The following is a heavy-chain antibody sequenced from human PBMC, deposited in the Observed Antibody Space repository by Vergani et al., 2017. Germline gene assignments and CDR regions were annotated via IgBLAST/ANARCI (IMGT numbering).Heavy chain of an antibody. V-gene: IGHV3-7*01. Sequence: EVHLLESGGGLIQPGGSLRISCAASGFTFGDYYMAWIRLAPGKGLDWVASIKRDGTETFYVDSVKGRFTISRDNDKNSLYLQMNNLRVEDTAVYFCAWSPHGYSYGGYIRQFDPGGQGTLVTVS. D-gene: IGHD5-18*01. CDR3: AWSPHGYSYGGYIRQFDP. J-gene: IGHJ5*02. CDR2: IKRDGTET. CDR1: GFTFGDYY.